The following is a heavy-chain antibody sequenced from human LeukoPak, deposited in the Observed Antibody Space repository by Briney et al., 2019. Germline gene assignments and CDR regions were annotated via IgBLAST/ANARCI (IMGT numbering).Heavy chain of an antibody. CDR1: QFTFSSDW. D-gene: IGHD6-19*01. V-gene: IGHV3-7*01. J-gene: IGHJ4*02. CDR2: IKQDGSET. Sequence: GGSLRLSCEASQFTFSSDWMSSVRQAPGKGLEWVASIKQDGSETYYVDSVKGRFNISRDNAKNSLVLQMNSQRVEDSAVYYCARGAAVAGLDYWGQGTQVTVSS. CDR3: ARGAAVAGLDY.